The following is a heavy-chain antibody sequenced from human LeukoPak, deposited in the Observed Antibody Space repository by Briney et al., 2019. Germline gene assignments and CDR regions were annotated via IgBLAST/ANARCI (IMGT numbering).Heavy chain of an antibody. CDR2: INPNSGVT. CDR1: GYTFTGYY. D-gene: IGHD3-3*01. V-gene: IGHV1-2*02. CDR3: AYAERGGYYY. J-gene: IGHJ1*01. Sequence: ASVKVSCKASGYTFTGYYLHWVRQAPGQGLEWMGWINPNSGVTNYAQKFQGRVTMTRDTSITTAYIELSGLRSDDTAVYYCAYAERGGYYYWGQGTLVTVSS.